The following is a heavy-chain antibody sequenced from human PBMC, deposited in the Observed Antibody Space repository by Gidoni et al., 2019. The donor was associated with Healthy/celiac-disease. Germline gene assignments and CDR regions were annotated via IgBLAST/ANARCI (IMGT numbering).Heavy chain of an antibody. Sequence: QVQLVESGGGLVKPGGSLRLSCAASGFTFSDYYLRWIRQAPGKGLGWVSYISSSGSTIYYADSVKGRFTISRDNAKNSLYLQMNSLRAEDTAVYYCARDDLGIAHITMGSSGYYRYYYGMDVWGQGTTVTVSS. CDR3: ARDDLGIAHITMGSSGYYRYYYGMDV. V-gene: IGHV3-11*01. J-gene: IGHJ6*02. CDR2: ISSSGSTI. CDR1: GFTFSDYY. D-gene: IGHD3-22*01.